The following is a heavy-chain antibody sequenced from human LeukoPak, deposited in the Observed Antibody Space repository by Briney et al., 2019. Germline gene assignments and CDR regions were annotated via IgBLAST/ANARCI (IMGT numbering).Heavy chain of an antibody. CDR2: IYYSGST. Sequence: SETLSLTCAVSGGSISSGGYSWSWIRQPPGKGLEWIGYIYYSGSTNYNPSLKSRVTISVDTSKNQFSLKLSSVTAADTAVYYCARVGDYEIDYWGQGTLVTVSS. CDR3: ARVGDYEIDY. CDR1: GGSISSGGYS. D-gene: IGHD4-17*01. V-gene: IGHV4-61*08. J-gene: IGHJ4*02.